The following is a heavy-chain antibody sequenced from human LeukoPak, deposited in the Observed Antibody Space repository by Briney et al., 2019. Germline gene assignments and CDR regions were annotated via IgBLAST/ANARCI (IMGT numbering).Heavy chain of an antibody. CDR3: ARAPVERRRNAFDI. D-gene: IGHD5-24*01. Sequence: PSETLSLTCTVSVGSISSYYWSWIRQPPGKGLEWIGYIYYSGSNNYNPSLKSRVNISVEKSKNQFSLKLSSVTAADTAVYYCARAPVERRRNAFDIWGQGTMVTVSS. V-gene: IGHV4-59*01. CDR1: VGSISSYY. CDR2: IYYSGSN. J-gene: IGHJ3*02.